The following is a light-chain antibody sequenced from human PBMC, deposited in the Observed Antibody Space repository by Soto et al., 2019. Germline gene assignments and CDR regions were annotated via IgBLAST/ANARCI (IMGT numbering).Light chain of an antibody. CDR1: SSDVGGYNY. CDR3: SSFAGNNNLV. J-gene: IGLJ2*01. V-gene: IGLV2-8*01. CDR2: EVS. Sequence: QSALTQPPSASGSPGQSVTISCTGTSSDVGGYNYVSWYQQHPGKAPKLMISEVSKRPSGVPDRFSGSKSGNTAALTVSWLQAEDEAEYYCSSFAGNNNLVFGGGTKLTVL.